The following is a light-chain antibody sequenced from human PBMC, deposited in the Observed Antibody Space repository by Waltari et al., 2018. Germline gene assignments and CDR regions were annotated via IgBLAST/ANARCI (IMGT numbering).Light chain of an antibody. V-gene: IGKV3-15*01. Sequence: EIVMTQSPAILSVSPGEGATLSCRASQSISINLAWYQQKPGQAPRLLIYGASTRATGIPDKFTGSGSGIEFSLTISSLQPEDFAIYYCQQYSKWPPLTFGGGTRVEI. J-gene: IGKJ4*01. CDR3: QQYSKWPPLT. CDR2: GAS. CDR1: QSISIN.